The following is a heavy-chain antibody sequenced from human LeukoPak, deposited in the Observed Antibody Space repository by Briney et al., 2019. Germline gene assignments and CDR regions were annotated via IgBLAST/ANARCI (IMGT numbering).Heavy chain of an antibody. CDR2: ISSSSSYV. J-gene: IGHJ4*02. CDR3: ARAGGYYDSSGYYYELYFDY. Sequence: GGSLRLSCAASGFTFSSSAMSWLRQAPGKGLEWVSSISSSSSYVYYADSVRGRFTISRDNAKNSLYLQMNSLRAEDTAVYYCARAGGYYDSSGYYYELYFDYWGQGTLVTVSS. CDR1: GFTFSSSA. V-gene: IGHV3-21*01. D-gene: IGHD3-22*01.